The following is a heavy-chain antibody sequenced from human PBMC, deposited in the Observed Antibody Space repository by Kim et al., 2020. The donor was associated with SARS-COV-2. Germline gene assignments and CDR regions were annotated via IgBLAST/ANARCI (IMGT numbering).Heavy chain of an antibody. CDR2: ISGSGGST. Sequence: GGSLRLSCAASGFTFSSYAMSWVRQAPGKGLEWVSAISGSGGSTYYADSVKGRFTISRDNSKNTLYLQMNSLRAEDTAVYYCAKGDDYGSGYYGMDVWGQGATGTVSS. CDR3: AKGDDYGSGYYGMDV. CDR1: GFTFSSYA. J-gene: IGHJ6*02. D-gene: IGHD3-10*01. V-gene: IGHV3-23*01.